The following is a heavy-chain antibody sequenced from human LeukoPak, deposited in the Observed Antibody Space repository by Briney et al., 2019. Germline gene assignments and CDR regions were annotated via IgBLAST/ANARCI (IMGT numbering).Heavy chain of an antibody. V-gene: IGHV4-4*07. CDR3: ARGQLGLSSSGGWFDP. CDR1: GGSISSYY. J-gene: IGHJ5*02. D-gene: IGHD1-7*01. Sequence: SETLSLTCTVSGGSISSYYWSWIRQPAGKGLEWIGRIYTSGSTNYNPSLKSRVTMSVDTSKNQFSLKLSSVTAADTAVYYCARGQLGLSSSGGWFDPWGQGTLVTVSS. CDR2: IYTSGST.